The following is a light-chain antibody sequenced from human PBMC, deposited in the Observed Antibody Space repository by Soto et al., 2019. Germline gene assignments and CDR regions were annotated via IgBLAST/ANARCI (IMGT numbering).Light chain of an antibody. CDR2: DVS. CDR3: QQRGT. CDR1: QSVSSY. V-gene: IGKV3-11*01. J-gene: IGKJ4*01. Sequence: EIVLTQSPATLSFSPGERVTLSCRASQSVSSYLAWYQQKPGQAPRLLIYDVSNRATGIPARFSGSVSGTDFTLTISSLEPEDFAVYYCQQRGTFGGGTKVEIK.